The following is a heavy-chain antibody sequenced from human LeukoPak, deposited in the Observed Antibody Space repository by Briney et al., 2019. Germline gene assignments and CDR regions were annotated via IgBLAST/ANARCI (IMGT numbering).Heavy chain of an antibody. CDR1: GGSISSSSYY. V-gene: IGHV4-39*01. Sequence: PSETLSLSCTVSGGSISSSSYYWGWIRQPPGKGLEWIGSIYYSGSTYYNPSLKSRVTISVDTSKNQFSLKLSSVTAADTAVYYCARSYHYDRSGYRDWGQGTLVTVSS. D-gene: IGHD3-22*01. CDR3: ARSYHYDRSGYRD. J-gene: IGHJ4*02. CDR2: IYYSGST.